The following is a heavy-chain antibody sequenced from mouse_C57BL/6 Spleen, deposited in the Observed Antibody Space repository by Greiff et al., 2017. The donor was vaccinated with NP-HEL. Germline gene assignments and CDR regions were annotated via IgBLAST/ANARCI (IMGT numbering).Heavy chain of an antibody. J-gene: IGHJ2*01. CDR1: GYTFTSYW. V-gene: IGHV1-50*01. CDR2: IDPSDSYT. CDR3: ATPGRDY. Sequence: QVQLQQPGAELVKPGASVKLSCKASGYTFTSYWMQWVKQRPGQGLEWIGEIDPSDSYTNYNQKFKGKATLTVDTSSSTAYMQLSSLTSEDSAVYYCATPGRDYWGQGTTLTVSS.